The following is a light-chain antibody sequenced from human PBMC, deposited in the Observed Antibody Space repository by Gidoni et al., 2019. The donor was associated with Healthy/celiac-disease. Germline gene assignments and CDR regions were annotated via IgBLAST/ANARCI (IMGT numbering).Light chain of an antibody. J-gene: IGKJ2*01. CDR1: QSLVYSDGNTY. Sequence: DVVMTQSPLSLPVTLGQPASISCRSSQSLVYSDGNTYLNWFQQRPGQSPRRLIYKVSNRDSGVPDRFSGSGSGTDFTLKISRVEAEDVGVYYCMQGTPWPPEMYTFGQGTKLEIK. CDR3: MQGTPWPPEMYT. CDR2: KVS. V-gene: IGKV2-30*01.